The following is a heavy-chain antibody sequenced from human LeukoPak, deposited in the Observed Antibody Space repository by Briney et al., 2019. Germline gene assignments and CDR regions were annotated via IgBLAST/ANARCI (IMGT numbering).Heavy chain of an antibody. CDR1: GYTFTGYY. J-gene: IGHJ5*02. Sequence: ASVKVSCKASGYTFTGYYMHWARQAPGQGLEWMGWINPNSGGTNYAQKFQGRVTMTRDTFISTAYMELSRLRSDDTAVYYCARGPLWFGEYTRTPYNWFDPWGQGTLVTVSS. V-gene: IGHV1-2*02. D-gene: IGHD3-10*01. CDR2: INPNSGGT. CDR3: ARGPLWFGEYTRTPYNWFDP.